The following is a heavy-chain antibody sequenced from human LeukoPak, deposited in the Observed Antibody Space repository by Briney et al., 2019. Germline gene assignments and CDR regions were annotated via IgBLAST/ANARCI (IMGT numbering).Heavy chain of an antibody. CDR3: ARLTYLYYFDY. V-gene: IGHV4-39*01. Sequence: SKTLSLTCTVSGGAISRGSYYWGWIRQPPGKGLEWIGSIYYTGSTYYKPSLKSRVTVSVDMSKNQFSLKLTSVTAADTAVYYCARLTYLYYFDYWGQGTLVTVSS. J-gene: IGHJ4*02. CDR1: GGAISRGSYY. CDR2: IYYTGST.